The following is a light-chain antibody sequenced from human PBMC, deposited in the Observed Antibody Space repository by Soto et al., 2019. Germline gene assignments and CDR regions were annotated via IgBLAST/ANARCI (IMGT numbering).Light chain of an antibody. Sequence: QSALTQPASVSGSPGQSITISCIGTRGDVGTYNLVSWYQQHPGKAPKLMIYEDTKRPSGVSSRFSGSKSGNTASLTISGVQAEDEAAYYCCSYAGSYTLIFGGGTKLTVL. CDR1: RGDVGTYNL. J-gene: IGLJ2*01. CDR3: CSYAGSYTLI. CDR2: EDT. V-gene: IGLV2-23*01.